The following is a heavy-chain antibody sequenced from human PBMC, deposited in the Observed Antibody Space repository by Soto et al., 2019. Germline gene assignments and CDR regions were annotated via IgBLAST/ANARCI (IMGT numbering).Heavy chain of an antibody. Sequence: QAHLVESGGGVVQPGRSLRLSCAASGFTFTSYGMHWVRQAPGTRLEWVAVISYDGGLQHYADSVKGRFTISRDNSKNMVHLLMNSRRAEDTAVYYCVSDRGYGHASVPYSWGQGTLVSVSS. J-gene: IGHJ4*02. CDR2: ISYDGGLQ. CDR1: GFTFTSYG. CDR3: VSDRGYGHASVPYS. V-gene: IGHV3-30*03. D-gene: IGHD5-18*01.